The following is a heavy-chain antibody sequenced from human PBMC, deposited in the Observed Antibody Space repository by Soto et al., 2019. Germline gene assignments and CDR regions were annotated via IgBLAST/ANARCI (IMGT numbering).Heavy chain of an antibody. Sequence: GASVKVSCQASGYAFTSYGISCVRQAPGQVLEWMGWISAYNGDTDSAQRFQGRVTVTTDTSTTTSYMELTSLRSDDTAVYFCARERKYSNYCIDDCGHYFDYWGQGTLVTVSS. CDR1: GYAFTSYG. CDR3: ARERKYSNYCIDDCGHYFDY. V-gene: IGHV1-18*04. J-gene: IGHJ4*02. D-gene: IGHD2-21*02. CDR2: ISAYNGDT.